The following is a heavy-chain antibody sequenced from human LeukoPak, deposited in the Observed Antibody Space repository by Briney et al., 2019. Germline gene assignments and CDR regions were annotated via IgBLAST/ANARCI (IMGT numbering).Heavy chain of an antibody. Sequence: SETLSLTCAVYGGSFSGYYWSWIRQPPGKGLEWIGEINHSGSTNYNPSLKSRVTISVDTSKNQFSLKLSSVTAEDTAVYYCAREGIWGSYRGTVDYWGQGTLVTVSS. J-gene: IGHJ4*02. CDR2: INHSGST. CDR3: AREGIWGSYRGTVDY. V-gene: IGHV4-34*01. CDR1: GGSFSGYY. D-gene: IGHD3-16*02.